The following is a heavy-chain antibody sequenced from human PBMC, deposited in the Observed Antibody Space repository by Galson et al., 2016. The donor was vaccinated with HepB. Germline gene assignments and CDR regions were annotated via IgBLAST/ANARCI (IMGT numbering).Heavy chain of an antibody. CDR3: ARRNYGGRSPFDY. J-gene: IGHJ4*02. D-gene: IGHD4-23*01. V-gene: IGHV4-39*07. CDR1: GGSIASADHF. CDR2: LFYTGNT. Sequence: SETLSLTCTVSGGSIASADHFWGWVRQSPGRGLEWIASLFYTGNTYYNPSLKSRVSISVDRSTNQFSLTVDSVTAADTAVYYCARRNYGGRSPFDYWGQGVLVIVSS.